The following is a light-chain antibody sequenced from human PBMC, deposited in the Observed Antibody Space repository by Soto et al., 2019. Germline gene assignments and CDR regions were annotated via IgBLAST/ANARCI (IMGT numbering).Light chain of an antibody. CDR1: SSNIGAGYD. CDR3: QSYDSSLSVVV. CDR2: GNS. V-gene: IGLV1-40*01. J-gene: IGLJ2*01. Sequence: QAVVTQPPSVSGAPGQRVTISCTGSSSNIGAGYDVHWYQQLPGTAPKFLIYGNSNRPSGVPDRFSGSKSGTSASLNITGLQAEDEADYYCQSYDSSLSVVVFGGGTQLTVL.